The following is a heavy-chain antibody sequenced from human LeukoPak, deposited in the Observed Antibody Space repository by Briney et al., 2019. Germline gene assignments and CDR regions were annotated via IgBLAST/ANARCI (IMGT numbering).Heavy chain of an antibody. CDR3: ARERGLRYHGRRFDP. D-gene: IGHD3-9*01. J-gene: IGHJ5*02. V-gene: IGHV3-30-3*01. CDR2: ISYDGSNK. Sequence: GGSLRLSCAASGFTFSSYAMHWVRQAPGKGLEWVAVISYDGSNKYYADSVKGRFTISRDNSRNTLYLQMNSLRAEDTAVYYCARERGLRYHGRRFDPWGQGTLVTVSS. CDR1: GFTFSSYA.